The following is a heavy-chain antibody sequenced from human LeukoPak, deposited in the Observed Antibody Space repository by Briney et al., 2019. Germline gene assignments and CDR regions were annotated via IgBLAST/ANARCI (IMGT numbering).Heavy chain of an antibody. CDR1: GYTLTELS. V-gene: IGHV1-24*01. CDR2: FDPEDGET. CDR3: ATDNRRYDSSGYYSYYYYYGMDV. Sequence: ASVKVSCKVSGYTLTELSMHWVRQAPGKGLEWMGGFDPEDGETIYAQKFQGRVTMTEDTSTDTAYMELSSLRSEDTAVYYCATDNRRYDSSGYYSYYYYYGMDVWGQGTTVTVFS. J-gene: IGHJ6*02. D-gene: IGHD3-22*01.